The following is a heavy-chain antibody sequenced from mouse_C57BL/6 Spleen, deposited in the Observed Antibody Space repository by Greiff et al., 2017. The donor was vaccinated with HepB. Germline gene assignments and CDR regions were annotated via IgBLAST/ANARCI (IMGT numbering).Heavy chain of an antibody. Sequence: EVQLVESGPELVKPGASVKMSCKASGYTFTDYNMHWVKQSHGKSLEWIGYINPNNGGTSYNQKFKGKATLTVNKSSSTAYMELRSLTSEDSAVYYCAALRWAMDYWGQGTSVTVSS. J-gene: IGHJ4*01. CDR2: INPNNGGT. D-gene: IGHD1-1*01. V-gene: IGHV1-22*01. CDR3: AALRWAMDY. CDR1: GYTFTDYN.